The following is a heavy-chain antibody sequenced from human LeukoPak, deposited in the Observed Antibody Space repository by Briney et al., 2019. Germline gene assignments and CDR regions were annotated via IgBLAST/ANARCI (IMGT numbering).Heavy chain of an antibody. CDR3: AREAGTGERWYFDL. CDR1: GFTFSSNW. CDR2: SNEDGSTT. D-gene: IGHD7-27*01. J-gene: IGHJ2*01. V-gene: IGHV3-74*01. Sequence: GGSLRLSCAASGFTFSSNWMHWVRQAPGKGLVWVSRSNEDGSTTNYADSVKGRFTISRDNARNSLYLQMNSLRAEDTAVYYCAREAGTGERWYFDLWGRGTLVTVSS.